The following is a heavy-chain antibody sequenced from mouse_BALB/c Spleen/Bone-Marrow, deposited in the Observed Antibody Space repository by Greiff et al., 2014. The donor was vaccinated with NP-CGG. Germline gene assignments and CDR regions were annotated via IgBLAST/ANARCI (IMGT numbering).Heavy chain of an antibody. D-gene: IGHD4-1*01. V-gene: IGHV14-3*02. CDR1: GFNIKDTY. J-gene: IGHJ4*01. CDR3: ARWEYDAMDY. CDR2: IDPANGNT. Sequence: VQLKESGAELVKPGASVKLSCTASGFNIKDTYMHWVKQRPEQSLEWIGRIDPANGNTKYDPKFQGKATITADTSSNTAYLQLSSLTAEDTAVYYCARWEYDAMDYWGRGTSVTVSS.